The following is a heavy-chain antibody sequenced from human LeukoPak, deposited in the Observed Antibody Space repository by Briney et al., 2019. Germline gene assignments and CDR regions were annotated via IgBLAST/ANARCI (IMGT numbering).Heavy chain of an antibody. D-gene: IGHD2-2*01. CDR2: ISGSGGST. V-gene: IGHV3-23*01. J-gene: IGHJ3*02. CDR3: AKEPSEGGTSGWDDAFDI. Sequence: GGSLRLSCAASGFTFSSYAMSGVRQAPGKGVEWVSAISGSGGSTYYADSVKGRFTISRDNSKKTLYLQMNSLRAEDTAVYYCAKEPSEGGTSGWDDAFDIWGQGTMVTVSS. CDR1: GFTFSSYA.